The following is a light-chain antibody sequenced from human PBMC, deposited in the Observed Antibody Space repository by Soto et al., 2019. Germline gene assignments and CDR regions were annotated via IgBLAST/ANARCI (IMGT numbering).Light chain of an antibody. CDR3: QQSSGIPYT. Sequence: DIQMHQSTSSLSASVGDRVTVTCRASQTISTYLNWYQQNPGRAPKLLIYAASNLQSGVPSRFSGSGSGTDFTLTISSLQPEDFATYYCQQSSGIPYTFGQGTKLAIK. CDR2: AAS. CDR1: QTISTY. J-gene: IGKJ2*01. V-gene: IGKV1-39*01.